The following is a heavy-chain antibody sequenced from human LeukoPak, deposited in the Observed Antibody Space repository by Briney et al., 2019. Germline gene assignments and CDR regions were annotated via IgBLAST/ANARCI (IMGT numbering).Heavy chain of an antibody. CDR3: ACRQDSSGSSYYNYYMDV. CDR1: GGSISSSSYY. Sequence: PSETLSLTCTVSGGSISSSSYYWGWIRQPPGKGLEWIGSIHYSGSTYYNPSLKSRLTISVDTSKNQFSLKLSSVTAADTAVYYCACRQDSSGSSYYNYYMDVWGRGTTVTVSS. V-gene: IGHV4-39*01. CDR2: IHYSGST. D-gene: IGHD3-10*01. J-gene: IGHJ6*03.